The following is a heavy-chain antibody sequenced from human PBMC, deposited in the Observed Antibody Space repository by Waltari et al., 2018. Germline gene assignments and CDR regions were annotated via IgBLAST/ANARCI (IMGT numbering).Heavy chain of an antibody. Sequence: QVQLVESGGGVVQPGGSLRLSCGGSGVTFRNKGMHWVCQAPGKGLEWVAFIRNDGSIKYYADSVNGRFTISRDNSKSTLYLQMNSLRAEDTAVYYCATRGELDYWGQGTLVTVSS. CDR2: IRNDGSIK. CDR3: ATRGELDY. D-gene: IGHD7-27*01. J-gene: IGHJ4*02. V-gene: IGHV3-30*02. CDR1: GVTFRNKG.